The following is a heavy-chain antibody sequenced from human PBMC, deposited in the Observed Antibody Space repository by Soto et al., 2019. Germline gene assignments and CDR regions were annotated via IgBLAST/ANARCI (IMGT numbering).Heavy chain of an antibody. D-gene: IGHD2-2*01. Sequence: PGWSLRLSCAGAGFTFTSHVMNWVRQAPGKGLEWVSHITSGSSSKYYADSVKGRFTISRDNAKKSVYLQTNSLRDEDTAVYYCVADLRGLSNSCHAHFDFCGQXTLVPVSS. V-gene: IGHV3-48*02. CDR2: ITSGSSSK. CDR3: VADLRGLSNSCHAHFDF. CDR1: GFTFTSHV. J-gene: IGHJ4*02.